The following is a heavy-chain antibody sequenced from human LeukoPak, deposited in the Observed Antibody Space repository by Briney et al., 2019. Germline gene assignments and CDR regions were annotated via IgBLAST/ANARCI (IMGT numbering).Heavy chain of an antibody. J-gene: IGHJ4*02. CDR2: INTDGSST. CDR1: GFTFSSYW. CDR3: ARGQHGLYNGDYFDY. V-gene: IGHV3-74*01. Sequence: GGSLRLSCAASGFTFSSYWMHWVRQAPGKGLVWVSRINTDGSSTSYADSVRGRFTISRDNAKNTLYLQMNSLRAEDTAVYYCARGQHGLYNGDYFDYWGQGTLVTVSS. D-gene: IGHD5-12*01.